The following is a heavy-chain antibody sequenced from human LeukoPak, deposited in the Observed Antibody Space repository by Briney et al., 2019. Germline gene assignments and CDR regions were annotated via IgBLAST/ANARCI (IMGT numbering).Heavy chain of an antibody. J-gene: IGHJ5*02. CDR1: GFTFSSYE. CDR2: ISSSGSTI. D-gene: IGHD3-10*01. Sequence: GGSLRLSCAASGFTFSSYEMNWVRQAPGKGLEWVSYISSSGSTIYYADSVKGRFTISRDNAKNSLYLQMNSLRAEDTAVYYCARQRFTMRAYAGNWFDPWGQGTLVTVSS. CDR3: ARQRFTMRAYAGNWFDP. V-gene: IGHV3-48*03.